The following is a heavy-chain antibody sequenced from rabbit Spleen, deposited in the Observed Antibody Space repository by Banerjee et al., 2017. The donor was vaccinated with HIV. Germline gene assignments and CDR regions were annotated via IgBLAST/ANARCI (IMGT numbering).Heavy chain of an antibody. D-gene: IGHD1-1*01. CDR3: ARDLGGVIGWNFKL. Sequence: VESGGGLVKPGTSLTLTCTASGFSFISGYYMCWVRQAPGKGLEWIACIAAGSGGTTYYANWAKGRFTISRTSSTTVTLQMTSLTAADTATYFCARDLGGVIGWNFKLWGQGTLVTVS. J-gene: IGHJ4*01. V-gene: IGHV1S40*01. CDR1: GFSFISGYY. CDR2: IAAGSGGTT.